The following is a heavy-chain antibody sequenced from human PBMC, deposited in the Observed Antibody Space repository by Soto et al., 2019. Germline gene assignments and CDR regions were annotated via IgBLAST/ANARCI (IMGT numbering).Heavy chain of an antibody. D-gene: IGHD3-3*01. V-gene: IGHV4-39*01. J-gene: IGHJ4*02. Sequence: XETLSLTCTDDGGSISSSSYYWGWIRQPPGKGLEWIGSIYYSGSTYYNPSLKSRVTISVDTSKNQFSLKLSSVTAADTAVYYCATNLYDFWSGSVSDKEDYWGQGSLVTVSS. CDR2: IYYSGST. CDR1: GGSISSSSYY. CDR3: ATNLYDFWSGSVSDKEDY.